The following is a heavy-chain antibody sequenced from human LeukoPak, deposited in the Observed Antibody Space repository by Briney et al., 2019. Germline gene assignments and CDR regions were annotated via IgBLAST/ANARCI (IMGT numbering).Heavy chain of an antibody. D-gene: IGHD2-2*01. CDR2: IYHSGST. V-gene: IGHV4-4*02. Sequence: SGTLSLTCAVSGGSISSSNWWSWVRQPPGKGLEWIGEIYHSGSTNYNPSLKSRVTMSVDTSKNQFSLKLSSVTAADTAVYYCARGYCSSTSCYPYWYFDLWGRGTLVTVSS. CDR1: GGSISSSNW. CDR3: ARGYCSSTSCYPYWYFDL. J-gene: IGHJ2*01.